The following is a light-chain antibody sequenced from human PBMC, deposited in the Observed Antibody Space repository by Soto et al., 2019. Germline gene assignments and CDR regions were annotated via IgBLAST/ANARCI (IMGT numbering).Light chain of an antibody. V-gene: IGKV3-20*01. Sequence: EIVLTQSPGTLSLSPGERATLSCRASQSVSGSYLAWYQQKPGQSPRLLIYGSSDRATGIPDRLSGRGSGADFTLTISRVEPEDFAVYYCQQYGSSPPYTFGRGTKLEIK. CDR3: QQYGSSPPYT. J-gene: IGKJ2*01. CDR2: GSS. CDR1: QSVSGSY.